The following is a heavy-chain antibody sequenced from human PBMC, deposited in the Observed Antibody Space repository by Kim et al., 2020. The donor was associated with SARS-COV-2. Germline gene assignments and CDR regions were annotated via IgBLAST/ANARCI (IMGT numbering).Heavy chain of an antibody. D-gene: IGHD3-22*01. V-gene: IGHV1-18*01. CDR1: GYTFTSYG. CDR2: ISAYNGNT. CDR3: ARAGGVVITGDWFDP. J-gene: IGHJ5*02. Sequence: ASVKVSCKASGYTFTSYGISWVRQAPGQGLEWMGWISAYNGNTNYAQKLQGRVTMTTDTSTSTAYMELRSLRSDDTAVYYCARAGGVVITGDWFDPWGQGTLVTVSS.